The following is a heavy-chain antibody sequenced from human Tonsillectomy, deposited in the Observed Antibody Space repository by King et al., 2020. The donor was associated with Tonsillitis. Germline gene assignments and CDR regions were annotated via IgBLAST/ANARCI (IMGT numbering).Heavy chain of an antibody. V-gene: IGHV3-33*01. D-gene: IGHD3-22*01. J-gene: IGHJ4*02. CDR1: GFTFSGYG. Sequence: VQLVESGGGVAQPGRSLRLSCAASGFTFSGYGMHWVRQAPGKGLEWVAIIWYDGSNKYYADSVKGRFTISRDNSKNTLYLQMNSLRAEDTAVYYCAREGYYYDSSGSNPFDYWGQGTLVTVSS. CDR2: IWYDGSNK. CDR3: AREGYYYDSSGSNPFDY.